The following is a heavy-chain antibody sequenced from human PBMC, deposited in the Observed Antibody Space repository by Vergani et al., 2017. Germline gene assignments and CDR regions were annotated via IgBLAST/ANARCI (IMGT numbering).Heavy chain of an antibody. D-gene: IGHD5-12*01. CDR1: GFNFRDAW. CDR3: TKGSRGYTGYFFDY. Sequence: EVHLVESGGGWVKPGGSLTVSCVTSGFNFRDAWFNWVRQAPAKGLEWVSSVSGSSATPYYADSVKGRFNISRDNSKNTLHLQMNSLRADDTAVYYCTKGSRGYTGYFFDYWGQGTLATVSS. V-gene: IGHV3-23*04. J-gene: IGHJ4*02. CDR2: VSGSSATP.